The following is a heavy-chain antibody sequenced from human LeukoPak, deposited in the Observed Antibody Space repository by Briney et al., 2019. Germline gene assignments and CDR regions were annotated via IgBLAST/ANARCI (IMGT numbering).Heavy chain of an antibody. J-gene: IGHJ3*02. V-gene: IGHV1-69*04. CDR3: AREGDGSHDAFDI. CDR1: GGTFSGYA. Sequence: SVKVSCKASGGTFSGYAISWVRQAPGQGLEWMGRIIPILGIANYAQKFQGRVTITADKSTSTAYMELSSLRSEDTAVYYCAREGDGSHDAFDIWGQGTMVTVSS. CDR2: IIPILGIA.